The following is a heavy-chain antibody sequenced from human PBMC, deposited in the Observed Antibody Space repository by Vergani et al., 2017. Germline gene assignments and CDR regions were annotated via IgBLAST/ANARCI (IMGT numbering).Heavy chain of an antibody. Sequence: QVHLVESGGGVVQPGRSLTLSCVASGFSFRGHGAHWVRQAPGKGLEWVAFIGYDGRIKYNVDSVKGRFTISRDTSKKTLSLQMRSLRADDTAVYYCAKDGRENSDYGYFDYWGQGTLVTVSS. V-gene: IGHV3-30*18. J-gene: IGHJ4*02. CDR1: GFSFRGHG. D-gene: IGHD4-17*01. CDR2: IGYDGRIK. CDR3: AKDGRENSDYGYFDY.